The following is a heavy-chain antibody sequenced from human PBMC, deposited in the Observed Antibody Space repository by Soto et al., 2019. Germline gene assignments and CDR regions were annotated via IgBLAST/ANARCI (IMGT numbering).Heavy chain of an antibody. CDR1: GGSISSGGYY. J-gene: IGHJ6*03. V-gene: IGHV4-31*03. Sequence: QVQLQESGPGLVKPSQTLSLTCTVSGGSISSGGYYWSWIRQHPGKGLEWIGYIYYSGSTYYNPSLRSRVTISVDTSKNQFSLKMSSVTAADTAVYHCARDPGRYYYMDVWGKGTTVTVSS. CDR2: IYYSGST. CDR3: ARDPGRYYYMDV.